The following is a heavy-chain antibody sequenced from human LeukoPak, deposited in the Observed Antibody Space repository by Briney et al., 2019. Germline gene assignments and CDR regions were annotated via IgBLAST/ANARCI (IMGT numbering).Heavy chain of an antibody. J-gene: IGHJ4*02. V-gene: IGHV3-66*01. CDR3: ARDRGRDGYNYVGY. Sequence: GGSLRLSCAASGFTVSSNYMSWVRQAPGKGLEGVSVIYSGGSTYYADSVKGRFTISRDNSKNTLYLQMNSLRAEDTDVYYCARDRGRDGYNYVGYWGQGTLVTVSS. CDR1: GFTVSSNY. CDR2: IYSGGST. D-gene: IGHD5-24*01.